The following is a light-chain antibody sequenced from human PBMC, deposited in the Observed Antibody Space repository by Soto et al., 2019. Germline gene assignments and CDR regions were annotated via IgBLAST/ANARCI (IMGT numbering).Light chain of an antibody. CDR1: QGVTTN. CDR3: QQYNNWPFS. V-gene: IGKV3-15*01. Sequence: IVMTQSPGTLSLSPGERATRSCRAGQGVTTNFAWYQQKSGQSPRLPIYDVSIRATGVPASFSGTGSETDFTLTISGLQSEDSAVYFCQQYNNWPFSFGQGTRLEIK. CDR2: DVS. J-gene: IGKJ5*01.